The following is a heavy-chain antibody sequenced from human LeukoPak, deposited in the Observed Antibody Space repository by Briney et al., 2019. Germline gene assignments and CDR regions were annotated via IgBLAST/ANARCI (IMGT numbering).Heavy chain of an antibody. J-gene: IGHJ6*02. D-gene: IGHD1-14*01. Sequence: ASVNVSCKASGYTFTSYYMHWVRQAPGQGLEWMGIINPSGGSTSYAQKFQGRVTMTRDTSTSTVYMELSSLRSEDTAVNYCARDLSNGITGYYHGVDVWGQGTTVTVSS. CDR2: INPSGGST. V-gene: IGHV1-46*01. CDR1: GYTFTSYY. CDR3: ARDLSNGITGYYHGVDV.